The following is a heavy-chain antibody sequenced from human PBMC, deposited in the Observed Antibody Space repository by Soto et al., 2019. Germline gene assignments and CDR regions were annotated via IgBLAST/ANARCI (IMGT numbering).Heavy chain of an antibody. Sequence: GSLRLSCAASGFNFSSYAMSWVRQAPGKGLEYVSAISSSGGSTYYADSVKGRFTISRDNSKNTLYLQMSSLRAEDTAVYYCVVGTFGGVIDYYYGMDVWGQGTTVTVSS. D-gene: IGHD3-16*02. V-gene: IGHV3-64D*08. CDR3: VVGTFGGVIDYYYGMDV. CDR2: ISSSGGST. CDR1: GFNFSSYA. J-gene: IGHJ6*02.